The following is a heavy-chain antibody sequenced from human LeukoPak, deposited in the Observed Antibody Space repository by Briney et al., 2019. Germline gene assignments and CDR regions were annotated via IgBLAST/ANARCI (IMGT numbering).Heavy chain of an antibody. Sequence: GGSLRLSCAASGFTFSNYGMHWVRQAPGKGLEWLSYISTSSSYIYYADSVKGRFTVSRDNAMNSLFLQMNSLIAEDTAVYYCARVGIRFLEQYYFGYWGQGTLVTVSS. V-gene: IGHV3-21*01. CDR2: ISTSSSYI. CDR1: GFTFSNYG. D-gene: IGHD3-3*01. J-gene: IGHJ4*02. CDR3: ARVGIRFLEQYYFGY.